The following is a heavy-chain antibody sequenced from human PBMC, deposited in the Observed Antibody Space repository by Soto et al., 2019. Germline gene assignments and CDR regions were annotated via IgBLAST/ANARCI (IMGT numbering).Heavy chain of an antibody. CDR2: ISASGGST. D-gene: IGHD3-10*01. CDR1: GFTFSNYV. J-gene: IGHJ4*02. V-gene: IGHV3-23*01. CDR3: AKASYGSGSYRVDY. Sequence: EVQLLESGGGLVQPGGSLRISCAASGFTFSNYVMTWVRQAPGRGLEWVSGISASGGSTYYADSVKGRFTISRDNSNGMLFLQIHGLEAEDTALYYCAKASYGSGSYRVDYWGQGTLVTVSS.